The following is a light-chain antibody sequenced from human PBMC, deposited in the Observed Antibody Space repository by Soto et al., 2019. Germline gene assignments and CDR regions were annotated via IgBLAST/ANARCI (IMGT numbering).Light chain of an antibody. CDR1: MRDVGAYNL. J-gene: IGLJ2*01. CDR3: AAWDDSLNGVL. V-gene: IGLV2-14*01. Sequence: QSALTQPASVSGSPGQSITISCAGTMRDVGAYNLVSWYQQHPGRAPQLIIYEVRNRPSGISFRFSGSKSGNTASLTISGLQAEDEADYYCAAWDDSLNGVLFGGGTKLTVL. CDR2: EVR.